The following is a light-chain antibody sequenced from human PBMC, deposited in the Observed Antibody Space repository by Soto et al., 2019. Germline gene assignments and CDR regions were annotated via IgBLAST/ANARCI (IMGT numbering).Light chain of an antibody. J-gene: IGLJ1*01. Sequence: QSVLTQPASVSGSPGQSITISCTGTSSDVGGYNYVSWYQQHPGKAPKLMFYDVSNRPSGVSNRFSGSKSGNTASLTISGLQADDEADYYCSSYTSSSTRVFGTGTKVTVL. V-gene: IGLV2-14*01. CDR2: DVS. CDR3: SSYTSSSTRV. CDR1: SSDVGGYNY.